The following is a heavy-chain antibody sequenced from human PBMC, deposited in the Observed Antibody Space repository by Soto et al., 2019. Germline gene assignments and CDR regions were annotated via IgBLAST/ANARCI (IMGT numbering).Heavy chain of an antibody. D-gene: IGHD1-1*01. CDR3: ARGKGMEENYFYYGLDI. J-gene: IGHJ6*02. CDR1: GYTLSTYA. V-gene: IGHV1-3*01. CDR2: LNGGTGQT. Sequence: ASVKVSCKASGYTLSTYAMHWVRQAPGQSLEWMGWLNGGTGQTRYSQKFQDRVIITRATSASTGYMELSSLTSEDTAVYYCARGKGMEENYFYYGLDIWGQGTTVTVSS.